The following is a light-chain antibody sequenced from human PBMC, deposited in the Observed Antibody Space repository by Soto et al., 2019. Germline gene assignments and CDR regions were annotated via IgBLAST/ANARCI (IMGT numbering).Light chain of an antibody. CDR1: SGDVGYYNR. CDR3: SLYTSSTFYV. V-gene: IGLV2-18*01. J-gene: IGLJ1*01. Sequence: QSALTQPPSVSGSPGQSVTISCTGTSGDVGYYNRVSWYQQPPGTAPKLLIYEVSNRPSGVPDRFSGSKSGNTASLTISGLQAEDEADYYCSLYTSSTFYVFGTGTRSPS. CDR2: EVS.